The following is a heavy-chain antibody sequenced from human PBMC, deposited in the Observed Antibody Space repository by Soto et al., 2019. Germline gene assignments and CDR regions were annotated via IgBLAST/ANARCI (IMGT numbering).Heavy chain of an antibody. CDR3: GVGNSYGSKWGFFWFGP. CDR2: ISAYNGNT. Sequence: ASVKGSCKASGYTFTSYGVSWVRHAPGQGLEWMGWISAYNGNTNYAQKLQGRVTMTTDTSTSTAYMELRSLRSDDTAVYYCGVGNSYGSKWGFFWFGPWGQGTLVTVSS. J-gene: IGHJ5*02. CDR1: GYTFTSYG. V-gene: IGHV1-18*01. D-gene: IGHD5-18*01.